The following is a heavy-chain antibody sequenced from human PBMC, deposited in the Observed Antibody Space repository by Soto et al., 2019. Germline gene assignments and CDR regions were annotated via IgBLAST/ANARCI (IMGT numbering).Heavy chain of an antibody. J-gene: IGHJ5*02. V-gene: IGHV3-30*03. CDR1: GFTFSNYA. Sequence: GGSLRLSCAASGFTFSNYAIHWVRQAPGKGLEWVAVIASDGKDKRYVDSAKGRFTISRDNSKNTVYLQMDSLRGEDTAVYYCARGSWGQGTLVTVSS. CDR3: ARGS. CDR2: IASDGKDK.